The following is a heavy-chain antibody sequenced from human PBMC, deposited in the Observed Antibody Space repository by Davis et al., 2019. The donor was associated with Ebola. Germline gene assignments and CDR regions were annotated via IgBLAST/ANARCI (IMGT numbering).Heavy chain of an antibody. D-gene: IGHD2-8*02. V-gene: IGHV6-1*01. CDR1: GASVSSNSAA. CDR3: ARNQNVWYYFDH. CDR2: TYFRSKWYS. Sequence: SETLSLTCAISGASVSSNSAAWNWIRQSPSRGLEWLGRTYFRSKWYSDYAVSVQSRITINSDTSKNQFSLHLNSVTPEDTAVYYCARNQNVWYYFDHWGQGTLVTVSS. J-gene: IGHJ4*02.